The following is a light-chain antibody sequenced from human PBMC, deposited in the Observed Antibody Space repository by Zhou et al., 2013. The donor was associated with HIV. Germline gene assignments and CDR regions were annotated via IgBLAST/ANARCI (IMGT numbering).Light chain of an antibody. CDR1: QSVSSY. CDR2: DAS. CDR3: QRYNSAPLIT. V-gene: IGKV3-11*01. Sequence: EIVLTQSPATLSLSPGERATLSCRASQSVSSYLAWYQQKPGQAPRLLIYDASNRATGIPARFSGSGSGTDFTLTISNLQPEDVAIYYCQRYNSAPLITFGPGTRLDIK. J-gene: IGKJ5*01.